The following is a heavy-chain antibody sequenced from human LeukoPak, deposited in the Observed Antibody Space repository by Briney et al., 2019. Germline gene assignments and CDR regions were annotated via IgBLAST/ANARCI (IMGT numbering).Heavy chain of an antibody. D-gene: IGHD2-8*01. Sequence: ASVKVSCKASGGTFSSYAISWVRQAPGQGLEWVGGIIPIFGTANYAQKFQGRVTITTDESTSTAYMELSSLRSEDTAVYYCARGPKMVYAILGPFDYWGQGTLVTVSS. V-gene: IGHV1-69*05. J-gene: IGHJ4*02. CDR3: ARGPKMVYAILGPFDY. CDR1: GGTFSSYA. CDR2: IIPIFGTA.